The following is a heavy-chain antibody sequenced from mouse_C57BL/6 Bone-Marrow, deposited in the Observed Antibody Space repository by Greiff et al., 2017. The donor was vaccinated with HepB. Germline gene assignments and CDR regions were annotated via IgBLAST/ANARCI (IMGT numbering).Heavy chain of an antibody. Sequence: VQLQQSGAELVRPGSSVKLSCKASGYTFTSYWMHWVKQRPIQGLEWIGNIDPSDSETHYNQKFKDKATLTVDKSSSTAYMQLSSLTSEDSAVYYCARSRLAITTVVATEAMDYWGQGTSVTVSS. CDR2: IDPSDSET. D-gene: IGHD1-1*01. V-gene: IGHV1-52*01. J-gene: IGHJ4*01. CDR3: ARSRLAITTVVATEAMDY. CDR1: GYTFTSYW.